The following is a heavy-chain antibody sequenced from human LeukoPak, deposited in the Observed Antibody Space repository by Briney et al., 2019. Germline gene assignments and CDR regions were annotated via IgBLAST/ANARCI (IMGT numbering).Heavy chain of an antibody. Sequence: ASVKVSCKASGYTFTGYYIHWVRQAPGQGLEWMGWINPNSGGTNYAQKFQGRVTMTRDTSISTAYMELSRLRSDDTAVYYCARDYMVRGVEGHWGQGTLVTVSS. CDR3: ARDYMVRGVEGH. D-gene: IGHD3-10*01. CDR1: GYTFTGYY. V-gene: IGHV1-2*02. J-gene: IGHJ4*02. CDR2: INPNSGGT.